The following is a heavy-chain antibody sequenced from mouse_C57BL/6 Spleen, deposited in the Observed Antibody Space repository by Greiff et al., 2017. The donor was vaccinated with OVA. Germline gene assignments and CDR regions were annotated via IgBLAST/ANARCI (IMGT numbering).Heavy chain of an antibody. Sequence: VKLQQPGAELVKPGASVKLSCKASGYTFTSYWMHWVKQRPGQGLEWIGMIHPNSGSTNYNEKFKSKATLTVDKSSSTAYMQLSSLTSEDSAVYYCARVYYGSSYWYFDVWGTGTTVTVSS. CDR2: IHPNSGST. V-gene: IGHV1-64*01. J-gene: IGHJ1*03. CDR1: GYTFTSYW. D-gene: IGHD1-1*01. CDR3: ARVYYGSSYWYFDV.